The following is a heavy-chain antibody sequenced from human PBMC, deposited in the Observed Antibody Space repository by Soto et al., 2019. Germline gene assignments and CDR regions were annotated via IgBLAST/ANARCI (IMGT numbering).Heavy chain of an antibody. CDR2: INHSGST. J-gene: IGHJ5*02. Sequence: SETLSLTCAVYGGSFSGYYWSWIRQPPGKGLEWIGEINHSGSTNYNPSLKSRVTISVDTSKNQFSLKLSSVTAADTAVYYCARQAAVALSWFDPWGQGILVTVSS. V-gene: IGHV4-34*01. CDR3: ARQAAVALSWFDP. CDR1: GGSFSGYY. D-gene: IGHD6-13*01.